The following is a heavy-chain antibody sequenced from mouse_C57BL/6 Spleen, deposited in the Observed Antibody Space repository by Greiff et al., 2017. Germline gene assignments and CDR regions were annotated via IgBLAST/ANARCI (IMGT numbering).Heavy chain of an antibody. Sequence: VQLQQPGAELVKPGASVKMSCKASGYTFTSYWITWVKQRPGQGLEWIGDIYPGSGSTNYNEKFKSKATLTVDTSSSTAYMQLSSLTSEDSAVYYCARRTYYGSSEFAYWGQGTLGTVSA. CDR3: ARRTYYGSSEFAY. D-gene: IGHD1-1*01. J-gene: IGHJ3*01. V-gene: IGHV1-55*01. CDR2: IYPGSGST. CDR1: GYTFTSYW.